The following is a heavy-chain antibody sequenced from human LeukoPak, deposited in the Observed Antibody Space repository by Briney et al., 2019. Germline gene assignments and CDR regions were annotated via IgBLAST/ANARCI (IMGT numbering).Heavy chain of an antibody. CDR3: ARGGIVGATRFYFDY. D-gene: IGHD1-26*01. J-gene: IGHJ4*02. V-gene: IGHV5-51*01. Sequence: GESLKISCKGSGHSFSTYWIGWVRQMPGKGMEWMGITYPGDSDTRYSPSFQGQVTLSADKSISTAYLQWSSLKAADTAMYYCARGGIVGATRFYFDYGGQGTLVPVSS. CDR2: TYPGDSDT. CDR1: GHSFSTYW.